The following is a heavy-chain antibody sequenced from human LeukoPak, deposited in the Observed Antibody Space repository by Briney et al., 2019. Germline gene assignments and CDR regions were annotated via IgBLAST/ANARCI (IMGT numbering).Heavy chain of an antibody. Sequence: EASVKVSCKASGYTFTTHDINWVQQATGQGLEWLGWMSPNSGDTGYAQKFQGRVTMTSDSSISTAYMELSSLRSEDTAIYYCVRTPPNWGFDYWGQGTLVTVSS. J-gene: IGHJ4*02. D-gene: IGHD7-27*01. CDR1: GYTFTTHD. CDR3: VRTPPNWGFDY. CDR2: MSPNSGDT. V-gene: IGHV1-8*01.